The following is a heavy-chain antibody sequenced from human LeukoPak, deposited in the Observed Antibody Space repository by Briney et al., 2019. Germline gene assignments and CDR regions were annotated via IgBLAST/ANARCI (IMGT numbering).Heavy chain of an antibody. J-gene: IGHJ4*02. V-gene: IGHV3-30*02. Sequence: PGGSLRLSCAASGFTFSSYGMHWVRQAPGKGLEWVAFIRYDGSNKYYADSVKGRFTISRDNSKNTLYLQMNSLRAEDTAVYYCAKDGERYSSGWHYDYWGQGTLVTVSS. CDR3: AKDGERYSSGWHYDY. CDR1: GFTFSSYG. CDR2: IRYDGSNK. D-gene: IGHD6-19*01.